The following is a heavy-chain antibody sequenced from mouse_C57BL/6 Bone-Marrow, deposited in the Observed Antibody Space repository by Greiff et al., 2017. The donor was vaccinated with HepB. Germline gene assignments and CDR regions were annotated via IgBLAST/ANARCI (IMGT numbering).Heavy chain of an antibody. D-gene: IGHD1-1*01. CDR1: GYSITSGYY. CDR3: ARRPLHYYGISPWFAY. Sequence: ESGPGLVKPSQSLSLTCSVTGYSITSGYYWNWIRQFPGNKLEWMGYISYDGSNNYNPSLKNRISITRDTSKNQFFLKLNSVTTEDTATYYCARRPLHYYGISPWFAYWGQGTLVTVSA. J-gene: IGHJ3*01. CDR2: ISYDGSN. V-gene: IGHV3-6*01.